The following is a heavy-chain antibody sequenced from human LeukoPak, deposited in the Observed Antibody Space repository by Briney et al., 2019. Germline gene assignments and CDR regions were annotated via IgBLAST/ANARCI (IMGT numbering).Heavy chain of an antibody. CDR2: IYHTGST. Sequence: PSETLSLTCTVSGASISNDSYYWSWIRQPPGKGLQWIGDIYHTGSTNYNPPLKSRVTISVDRSKNQFSLRLTSVTAADTAVYYCARHIPVSYDAFDLWGRGTTVTVSS. V-gene: IGHV4-30-2*01. J-gene: IGHJ3*01. CDR3: ARHIPVSYDAFDL. D-gene: IGHD6-19*01. CDR1: GASISNDSYY.